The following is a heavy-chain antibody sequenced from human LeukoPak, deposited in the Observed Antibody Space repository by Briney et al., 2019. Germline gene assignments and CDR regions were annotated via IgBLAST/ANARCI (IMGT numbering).Heavy chain of an antibody. CDR1: GGSISSYY. CDR3: ASGDILTGYYDY. D-gene: IGHD3-9*01. Sequence: SETLSLTCTVSGGSISSYYWSWIRQPPGKGLEWIGYIYYSGSTNYNPSLKSRVTISVDTSKNQFSLKLSSVTAEDTAVYYCASGDILTGYYDYWGQGTLVTVSS. CDR2: IYYSGST. J-gene: IGHJ4*02. V-gene: IGHV4-59*01.